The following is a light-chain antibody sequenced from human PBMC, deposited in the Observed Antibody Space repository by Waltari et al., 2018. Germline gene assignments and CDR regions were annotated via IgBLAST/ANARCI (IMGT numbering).Light chain of an antibody. J-gene: IGLJ7*01. Sequence: QSALTQPRSVSGSPGQSVTISCSGTSSDIGNYNFVSWYQQYPGNAPKLLIYDVVKRPSGVPDRFSGSKSGNTASLTISGLQTEDEGDYYCCSYAGSYTFVFGGGTQLTVL. CDR2: DVV. V-gene: IGLV2-11*01. CDR1: SSDIGNYNF. CDR3: CSYAGSYTFV.